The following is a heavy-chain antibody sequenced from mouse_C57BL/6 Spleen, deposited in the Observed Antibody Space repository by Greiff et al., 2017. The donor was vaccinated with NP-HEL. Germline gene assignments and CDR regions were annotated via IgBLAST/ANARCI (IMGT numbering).Heavy chain of an antibody. D-gene: IGHD2-2*01. Sequence: VQLQQPGAELVKPGASVKLSCKASGYTFTSYWMQWVKQRPGQGLEWIGEIDPSDSYTNYNQKFKGKATLTVDTSSSTAYMQLSSLTSEDSAVYYCARGYGYDRYYAMDYWGQGTSVTVSS. CDR2: IDPSDSYT. CDR3: ARGYGYDRYYAMDY. CDR1: GYTFTSYW. J-gene: IGHJ4*01. V-gene: IGHV1-50*01.